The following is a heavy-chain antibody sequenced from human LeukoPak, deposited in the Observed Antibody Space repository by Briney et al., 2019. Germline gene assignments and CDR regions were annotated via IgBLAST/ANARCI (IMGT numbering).Heavy chain of an antibody. CDR1: GFTFSSYA. CDR2: ISYDGSNK. Sequence: GGSLRLSCAASGFTFSSYAMHWVRQAPGKGLEWVAVISYDGSNKYYADSVKGRFTISRDNSKNTLYLQMNSLRAEDTAVYYCARDRGAAAATGYFDYWGQGTLVTVSS. D-gene: IGHD6-13*01. J-gene: IGHJ4*02. V-gene: IGHV3-30-3*01. CDR3: ARDRGAAAATGYFDY.